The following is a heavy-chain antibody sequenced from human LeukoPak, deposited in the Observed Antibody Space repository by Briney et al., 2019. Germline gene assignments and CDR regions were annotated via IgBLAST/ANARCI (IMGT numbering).Heavy chain of an antibody. CDR1: GGSFSSGQY. Sequence: PSETLSLTCAVFGGSFSSGQYWSWIRQPPGKRLEWIGEINHSGSSNYNPALKSRVTISVDTSKNQFSLKLSSVTAADTAVYYCARGSYYDFWSGLNGGHWFDPWGQGTLVTVSS. D-gene: IGHD3-3*01. CDR3: ARGSYYDFWSGLNGGHWFDP. J-gene: IGHJ5*02. CDR2: INHSGSS. V-gene: IGHV4-34*01.